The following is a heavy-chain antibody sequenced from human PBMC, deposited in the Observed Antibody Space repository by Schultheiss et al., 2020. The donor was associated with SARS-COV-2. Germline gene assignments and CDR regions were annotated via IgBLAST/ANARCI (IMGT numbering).Heavy chain of an antibody. V-gene: IGHV3-48*01. CDR2: ISSSSSTI. D-gene: IGHD3-22*01. Sequence: GGSLRLSCAASGFTFSSYSMNWVRQAPGKGLEWVSYISSSSSTIYYADSVKGRFTISRDNAKNSLYLQMNSLRAEDTAVYYCAREAGSGYYYYYYYMDVWGKGTTVTVSS. CDR1: GFTFSSYS. CDR3: AREAGSGYYYYYYYMDV. J-gene: IGHJ6*03.